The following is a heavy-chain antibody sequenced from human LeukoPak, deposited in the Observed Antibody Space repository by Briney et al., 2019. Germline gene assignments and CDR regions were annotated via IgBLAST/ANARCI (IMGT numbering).Heavy chain of an antibody. CDR2: VDPEDGET. D-gene: IGHD2-21*02. J-gene: IGHJ4*02. CDR1: GYTFTDCY. V-gene: IGHV1-69-2*01. CDR3: ALSPKELAHCGGDCYSAFDY. Sequence: ASVKISCKVSGYTFTDCYMHWVQQAPGKGLEWMGLVDPEDGETIYAEKFQGRVTITADTSTDTAYMELSSLRSEDTAVYYCALSPKELAHCGGDCYSAFDYWGQGTLVTVSS.